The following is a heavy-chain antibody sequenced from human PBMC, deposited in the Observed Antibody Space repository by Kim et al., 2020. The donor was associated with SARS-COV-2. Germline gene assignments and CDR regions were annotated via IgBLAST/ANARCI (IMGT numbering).Heavy chain of an antibody. Sequence: NPSLKSRVTVSVDTSKNQFSLKLSSGTAAATAVYDCAREITRGRFDYWGQGTLVTVSS. CDR3: AREITRGRFDY. V-gene: IGHV4-31*02. J-gene: IGHJ4*02. D-gene: IGHD3-16*01.